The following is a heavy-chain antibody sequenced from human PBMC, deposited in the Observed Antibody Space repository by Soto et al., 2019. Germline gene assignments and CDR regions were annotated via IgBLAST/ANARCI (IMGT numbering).Heavy chain of an antibody. D-gene: IGHD4-4*01. J-gene: IGHJ6*02. CDR3: ERHKDYSNSMRRMDV. V-gene: IGHV3-11*01. CDR1: GFIFTDYY. Sequence: QVQLVESGGGLVKPGGSLRLSCAASGFIFTDYYMGWVRQVPGKGLEWLSYISRSGITRDYADSVKGRFTISRDNPEKTLYLQMHSLRAGDTAIYYCERHKDYSNSMRRMDVWGQGTAVTVSS. CDR2: ISRSGITR.